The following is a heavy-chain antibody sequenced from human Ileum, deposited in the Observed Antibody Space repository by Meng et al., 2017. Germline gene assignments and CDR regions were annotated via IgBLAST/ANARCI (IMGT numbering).Heavy chain of an antibody. CDR2: SNHTATT. V-gene: IGHV4-34*01. D-gene: IGHD1-26*01. CDR1: GWSFSAYY. Sequence: QLREHEGGAGLSGPSETLSSACGVFGWSFSAYYWTWIRQPTGKGLEWIVESNHTATTYYSPSLMGRVSVSVDTSKTQFSQKLTSVTAADTAVYYCARSERSVYCYFDLWGRGTLVTVSS. CDR3: ARSERSVYCYFDL. J-gene: IGHJ2*01.